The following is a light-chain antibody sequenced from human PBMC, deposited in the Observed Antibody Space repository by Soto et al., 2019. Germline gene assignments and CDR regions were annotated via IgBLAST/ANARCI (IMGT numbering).Light chain of an antibody. CDR2: YDN. Sequence: QSVLTQPPSASGTPGQRVTISCSGSNSNIGSNTVNWYQQLPGTAPKLLIYYDNLRPSVVPDRISGSKSGTSASLAISGLQSDDEADYYCAAWDDSLNGRVFGTGTQLTVL. CDR3: AAWDDSLNGRV. J-gene: IGLJ6*01. V-gene: IGLV1-44*01. CDR1: NSNIGSNT.